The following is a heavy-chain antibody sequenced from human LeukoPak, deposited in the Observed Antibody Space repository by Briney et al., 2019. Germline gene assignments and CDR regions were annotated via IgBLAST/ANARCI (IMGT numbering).Heavy chain of an antibody. J-gene: IGHJ4*02. CDR2: IIPIFGTA. Sequence: SVKVSCKASGGTFSSYAISWVRQAPGQGLEWIGRIIPIFGTANYAQKFQGRVTITTDESTSTAYMELSSLRSEDTAVYYCARGPATAAVAGYFDYWGQGTLVTVSS. D-gene: IGHD6-19*01. CDR1: GGTFSSYA. V-gene: IGHV1-69*05. CDR3: ARGPATAAVAGYFDY.